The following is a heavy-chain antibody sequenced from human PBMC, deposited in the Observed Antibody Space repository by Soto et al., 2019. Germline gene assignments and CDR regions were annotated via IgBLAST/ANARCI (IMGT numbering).Heavy chain of an antibody. V-gene: IGHV5-51*01. J-gene: IGHJ6*02. CDR2: IYPGDSDT. CDR1: GYSFTSHW. Sequence: PGESLKIACKASGYSFTSHWIGWVRQMPGKGLEWMGIIYPGDSDTRYSPSFQGQVTISVDKSITTAYLQWSSLKASDTAMYYCARHVDYYYGMDVWGQGTTVTVSS. CDR3: ARHVDYYYGMDV.